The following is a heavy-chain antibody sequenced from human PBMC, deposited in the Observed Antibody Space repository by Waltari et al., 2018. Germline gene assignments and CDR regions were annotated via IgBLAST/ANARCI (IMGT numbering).Heavy chain of an antibody. Sequence: QVQLQESGPGLVKPSQTLSLTCTVSGGSISSGSYYWSWIRQPAGKGLEWIGYIYTSGSTNYNPPLKGRVTISVDTSKNQFSLKLSSVTAADTAVYYCASLYFGGYDFYYGMDVWGQGTTVTVSS. D-gene: IGHD5-12*01. CDR3: ASLYFGGYDFYYGMDV. CDR1: GGSISSGSYY. V-gene: IGHV4-61*09. J-gene: IGHJ6*02. CDR2: IYTSGST.